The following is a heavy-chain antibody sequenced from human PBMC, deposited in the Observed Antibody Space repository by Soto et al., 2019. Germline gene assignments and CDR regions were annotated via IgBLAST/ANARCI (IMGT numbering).Heavy chain of an antibody. CDR3: ARAVRKGSGSYSFDY. CDR1: GYTFTCYY. CDR2: INPSGGST. Sequence: ASVKVSCKASGYTFTCYYMHWVRQAPGQGLEWMGIINPSGGSTSYAQKFQGRVTMTRDTSTSTVYMELSSLRSEDTAVYYCARAVRKGSGSYSFDYWGQGTLVTVSS. J-gene: IGHJ4*02. V-gene: IGHV1-46*01. D-gene: IGHD3-10*01.